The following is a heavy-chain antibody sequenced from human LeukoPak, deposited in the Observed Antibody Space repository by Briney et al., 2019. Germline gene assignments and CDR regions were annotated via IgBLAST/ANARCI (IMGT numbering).Heavy chain of an antibody. D-gene: IGHD6-19*01. CDR2: ISGSGGST. J-gene: IGHJ4*02. Sequence: PGGSLRLSCAASGFTFSSYAMSWVRQAPGKGLEWVSAISGSGGSTYYADSVKGRFTISRDNSKNTLYLQMNSLRAEDTAVYYCVKDDSSAWYARDDYWGQGTLVTVSS. V-gene: IGHV3-23*01. CDR3: VKDDSSAWYARDDY. CDR1: GFTFSSYA.